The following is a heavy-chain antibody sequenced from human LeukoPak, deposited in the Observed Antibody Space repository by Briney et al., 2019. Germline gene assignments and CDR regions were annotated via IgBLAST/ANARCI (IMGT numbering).Heavy chain of an antibody. CDR3: AREQQLDRFVDY. CDR1: GLTFSSYS. V-gene: IGHV3-48*04. D-gene: IGHD6-13*01. Sequence: PGGSLRLSCAASGLTFSSYSMNWVRHAPGKGLEWVSYISSSSSTIYYADSVKGRFTISRDNAKNSLYLQTNSLRAEDTAVYYCAREQQLDRFVDYWGQGTLVTVSS. CDR2: ISSSSSTI. J-gene: IGHJ4*02.